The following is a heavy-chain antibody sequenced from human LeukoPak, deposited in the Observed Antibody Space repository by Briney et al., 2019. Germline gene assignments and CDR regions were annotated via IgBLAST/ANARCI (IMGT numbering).Heavy chain of an antibody. CDR3: ARLAVRDGYNGAFDI. V-gene: IGHV5-51*01. CDR2: IYPGDSDT. CDR1: GYSFTTYW. J-gene: IGHJ3*02. Sequence: GESLKISCKGSGYSFTTYWIGWVRQMPGKGLEWMGTIYPGDSDTRYSPSFQGQVTISADKSISTAYLQWSSLKASDTAMYYCARLAVRDGYNGAFDIWGQGTMVTVSS. D-gene: IGHD5-24*01.